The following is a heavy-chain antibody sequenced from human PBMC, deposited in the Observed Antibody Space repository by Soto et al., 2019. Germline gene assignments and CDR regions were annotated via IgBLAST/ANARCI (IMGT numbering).Heavy chain of an antibody. D-gene: IGHD5-12*01. CDR1: GGSISSYY. CDR2: IYYSGST. Sequence: SETLSLTCTVSGGSISSYYWSWIRQPPGKGLEWIGYIYYSGSTNYNPSLKSRVTISVDTSKNQFSLKLSSVTAADTAVYYCVRANEWLPLYYMDVWGKGTTLTVSS. V-gene: IGHV4-59*01. CDR3: VRANEWLPLYYMDV. J-gene: IGHJ6*03.